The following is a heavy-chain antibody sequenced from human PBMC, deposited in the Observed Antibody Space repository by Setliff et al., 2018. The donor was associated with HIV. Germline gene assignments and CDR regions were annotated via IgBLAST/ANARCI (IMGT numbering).Heavy chain of an antibody. CDR1: GYMFTDYY. Sequence: ASVKVSCKASGYMFTDYYIHWVRQAPGQGLEWMGWINPKSGDTKYGQSFQGRVTMTRDTSISTAYMNLSGLRSNDTAVYYCARRVPPIPSGDLDYWGQGTLVTVSS. J-gene: IGHJ4*02. V-gene: IGHV1-2*02. CDR3: ARRVPPIPSGDLDY. CDR2: INPKSGDT. D-gene: IGHD4-17*01.